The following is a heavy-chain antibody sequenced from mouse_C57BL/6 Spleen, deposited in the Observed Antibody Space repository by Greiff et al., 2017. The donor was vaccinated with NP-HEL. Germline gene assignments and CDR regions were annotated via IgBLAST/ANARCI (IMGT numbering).Heavy chain of an antibody. V-gene: IGHV10-1*01. CDR2: IRSKSNNYAT. CDR1: GFSFNTYA. D-gene: IGHD2-4*01. J-gene: IGHJ4*01. CDR3: VSGLRLDYYAMDY. Sequence: EVKLMESGGGLVQPKGSLKLSCAASGFSFNTYAMNWVRQAPGKGLEWVARIRSKSNNYATYYADSVKDRFTISRDDSESMLYLQMNNLKTEDTAMYYCVSGLRLDYYAMDYWGQGTSVTVSS.